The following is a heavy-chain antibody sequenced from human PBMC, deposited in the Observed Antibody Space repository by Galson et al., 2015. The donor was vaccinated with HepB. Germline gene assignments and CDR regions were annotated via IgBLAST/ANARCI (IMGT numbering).Heavy chain of an antibody. CDR3: ARERVSLDGSSWAHLCDY. V-gene: IGHV4-39*07. J-gene: IGHJ4*02. CDR1: GGSISSSSYY. CDR2: IYYSGST. D-gene: IGHD6-13*01. Sequence: ETLSLTCTVSGGSISSSSYYWGWIRQPPGKGLEWIGSIYYSGSTYYNPSLKSRVTISVDTSKNQFSLKLSSVTAADTAVYYCARERVSLDGSSWAHLCDYWGQGTLVTVSS.